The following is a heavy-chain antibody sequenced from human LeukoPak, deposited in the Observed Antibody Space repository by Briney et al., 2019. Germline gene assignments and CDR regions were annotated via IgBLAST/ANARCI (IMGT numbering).Heavy chain of an antibody. CDR1: GFTFTSSA. V-gene: IGHV1-58*02. D-gene: IGHD7-27*01. CDR2: IVVGSGNT. Sequence: SVKVSFKASGFTFTSSAMQWVRQARGQRLEWIGWIVVGSGNTNYAQKFQERVTITRDMSTSTAYMELSSLRSEDTAVYYCAADRGLGQYYYYGMDVWGQGTTVTVSS. J-gene: IGHJ6*02. CDR3: AADRGLGQYYYYGMDV.